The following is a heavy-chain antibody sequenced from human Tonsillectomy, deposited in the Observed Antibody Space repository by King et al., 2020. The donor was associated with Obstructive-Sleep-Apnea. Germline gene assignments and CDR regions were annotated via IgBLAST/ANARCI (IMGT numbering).Heavy chain of an antibody. CDR1: GYTFNNYG. Sequence: QLVQSGAEVKKPGASVKVSCKASGYTFNNYGTSWVRQTPGQGLEWIGWISGYNGNTNYAQKFQGRVTMTIDTSTTTVYMELRSLRSDDTAVYYCARDLVTAASSDSGQGTLVTVSS. D-gene: IGHD6-13*01. J-gene: IGHJ4*01. V-gene: IGHV1-18*01. CDR3: ARDLVTAASSD. CDR2: ISGYNGNT.